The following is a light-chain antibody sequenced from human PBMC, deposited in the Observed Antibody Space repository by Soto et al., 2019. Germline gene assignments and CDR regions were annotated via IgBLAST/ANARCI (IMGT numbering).Light chain of an antibody. CDR2: DAS. CDR1: QDINNY. J-gene: IGKJ4*01. Sequence: IQMTQSPSSLSASVGDRVTITCQASQDINNYLNWYQQKPGKAPKLLIYDASNLETGVPSRFSGSGSGTDFTFTINSLQPEDIATYYCQQYDNLPLTFGGGTKVDIK. V-gene: IGKV1-33*01. CDR3: QQYDNLPLT.